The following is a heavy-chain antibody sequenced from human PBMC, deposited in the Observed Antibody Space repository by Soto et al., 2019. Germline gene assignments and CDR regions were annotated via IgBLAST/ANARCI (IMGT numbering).Heavy chain of an antibody. Sequence: SETLSLTCTVSGGSISSGGYYWSWIRQHPGKGLEWIGYIYYSGSTYYNPSLKSRVTISVDTSKNQFSLKLSSVTAADTAVYYCAREDDYGGFLDYWGQGTLVTVSS. J-gene: IGHJ4*02. CDR3: AREDDYGGFLDY. D-gene: IGHD4-17*01. CDR2: IYYSGST. CDR1: GGSISSGGYY. V-gene: IGHV4-31*03.